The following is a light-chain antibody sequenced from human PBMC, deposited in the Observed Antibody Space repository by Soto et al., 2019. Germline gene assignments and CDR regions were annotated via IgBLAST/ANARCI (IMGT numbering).Light chain of an antibody. CDR1: QSISSY. J-gene: IGKJ4*01. Sequence: DSEMTQSPLSVSASVGDRVTITCRASQSISSYLNWYQQKPGRAPKLLIFAASGLQSGVPSRFSGSGSGTDFTLTISSLQPEDFATYYCQQANSFPLTFGGGTKVDIK. CDR2: AAS. CDR3: QQANSFPLT. V-gene: IGKV1-12*01.